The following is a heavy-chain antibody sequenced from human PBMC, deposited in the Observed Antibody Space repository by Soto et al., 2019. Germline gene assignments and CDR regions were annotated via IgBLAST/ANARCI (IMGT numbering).Heavy chain of an antibody. D-gene: IGHD2-15*01. CDR2: IYWDDDK. CDR1: GFSLSSTRMA. Sequence: QITLKESGPTLVKPTQTLTLTCTFSGFSLSSTRMAVGWIRQPPGKALEWLALIYWDDDKRYSPFLKSRLTITTDSAKHQVVITMSAIGPATTARYYCADTVVAGLLYFSAYWGQGPLVSVSS. CDR3: ADTVVAGLLYFSAY. V-gene: IGHV2-5*02. J-gene: IGHJ4*02.